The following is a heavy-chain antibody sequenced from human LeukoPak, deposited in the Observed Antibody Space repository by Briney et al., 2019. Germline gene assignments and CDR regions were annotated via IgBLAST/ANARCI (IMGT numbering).Heavy chain of an antibody. J-gene: IGHJ3*02. CDR2: ISYDGSNK. Sequence: GESLRLSCAASGFTFSSYGMHWVRQAPGKGLEWVAVISYDGSNKYYADSVKGRFTISRDNSKNTLYLQMNSLRAEDTAVYYCAKDKMFYYDSSGYYPDAFDIWGQGTMVTVSS. D-gene: IGHD3-22*01. CDR1: GFTFSSYG. V-gene: IGHV3-30*18. CDR3: AKDKMFYYDSSGYYPDAFDI.